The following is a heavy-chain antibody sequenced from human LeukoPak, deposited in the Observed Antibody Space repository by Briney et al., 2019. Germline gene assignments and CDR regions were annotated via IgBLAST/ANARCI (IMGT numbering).Heavy chain of an antibody. CDR2: IYPGDSET. CDR1: GYSFTSYW. Sequence: GESLKISCKGSGYSFTSYWIGWVRQMPGKGLECMGSIYPGDSETTYSPSFQGQVTISADRSITTAYLQWGSLKASDTAIYCCARFSTWYDLYYYYYMDVWGKGTTVTVSS. J-gene: IGHJ6*03. V-gene: IGHV5-51*01. D-gene: IGHD6-13*01. CDR3: ARFSTWYDLYYYYYMDV.